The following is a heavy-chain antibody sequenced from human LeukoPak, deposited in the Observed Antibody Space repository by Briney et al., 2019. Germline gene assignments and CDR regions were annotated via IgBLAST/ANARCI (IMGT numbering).Heavy chain of an antibody. Sequence: PGGSLRLSCEASGFPFSSYSMNWVRQPPGKGLGWASSISSSSYIYYADSVKGRFTISRDNATNSLYLQMNSLRAEDTAVYYCARVGVTERYCSSTSCSYYCDYWGQGTLVTVSS. CDR2: ISSSSYI. D-gene: IGHD2-2*01. V-gene: IGHV3-21*01. CDR3: ARVGVTERYCSSTSCSYYCDY. J-gene: IGHJ4*02. CDR1: GFPFSSYS.